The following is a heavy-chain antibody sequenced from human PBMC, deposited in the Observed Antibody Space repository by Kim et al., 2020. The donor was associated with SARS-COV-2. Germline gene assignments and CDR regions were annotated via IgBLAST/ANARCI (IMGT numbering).Heavy chain of an antibody. V-gene: IGHV3-66*01. Sequence: GGSLRLSCAASGFTVSSNYMSWVRQAPGKGLEWVSVIYSGGSTYYADSVKGRFTISRDNSKNTLYLQMNSLRAEDTAVYYCARDRRDGYNLGYRFYWGQGTLVTVSS. J-gene: IGHJ4*02. CDR2: IYSGGST. D-gene: IGHD5-12*01. CDR1: GFTVSSNY. CDR3: ARDRRDGYNLGYRFY.